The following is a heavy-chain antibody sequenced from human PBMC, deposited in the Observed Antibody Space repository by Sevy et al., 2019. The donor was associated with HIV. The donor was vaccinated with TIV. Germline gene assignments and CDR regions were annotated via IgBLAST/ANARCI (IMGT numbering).Heavy chain of an antibody. J-gene: IGHJ4*02. V-gene: IGHV4-4*07. CDR1: GGSISSYY. CDR2: IYTSGST. Sequence: SETLSLTCTVSGGSISSYYWSWIRQPAGKGLEWIGRIYTSGSTNYNPSLKSRVTMSLDTSKNHFSLKLTSVTAADTAVYYCVRDDYGDYSIDYWGQRTLVTVSS. CDR3: VRDDYGDYSIDY. D-gene: IGHD4-17*01.